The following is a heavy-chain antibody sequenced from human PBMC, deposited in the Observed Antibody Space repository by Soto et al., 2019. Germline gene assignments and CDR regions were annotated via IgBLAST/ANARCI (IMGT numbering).Heavy chain of an antibody. CDR3: AHRRRDGYIDY. V-gene: IGHV2-5*02. J-gene: IGHJ4*01. CDR2: IYWDDDK. CDR1: GFSLSTSEVG. Sequence: QITLKESGLPLVKPTQTLTLTCTFSGFSLSTSEVGVGWIRQPPGKALEWLALIYWDDDKRYIPSLKSRLTITKETAHNQKVLTMTNMDPVDTATYHCAHRRRDGYIDYWGHGTLVNVSS.